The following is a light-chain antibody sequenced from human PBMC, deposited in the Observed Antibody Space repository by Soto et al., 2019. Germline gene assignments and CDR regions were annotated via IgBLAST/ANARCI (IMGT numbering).Light chain of an antibody. V-gene: IGLV1-44*01. CDR3: AAWDDSLKGYV. Sequence: QSVLTQPPSASGTPGQRVTISCSGSRSNIGSTTVHWYQHLPGTAPKLLIHNDNQWPSGVPDRFSGSKSGTSASLAISGLQSQDEADYYCAAWDDSLKGYVFGTGTKGTVL. J-gene: IGLJ1*01. CDR1: RSNIGSTT. CDR2: NDN.